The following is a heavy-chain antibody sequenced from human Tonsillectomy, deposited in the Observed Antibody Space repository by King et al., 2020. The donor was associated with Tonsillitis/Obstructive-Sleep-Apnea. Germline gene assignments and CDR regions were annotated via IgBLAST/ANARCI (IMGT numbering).Heavy chain of an antibody. CDR2: ISYDGSNT. D-gene: IGHD2-21*01. CDR1: GFTFSSYG. CDR3: AIGSIYGFGDVDFDY. J-gene: IGHJ4*02. Sequence: VQLVESGGGVVQPGRSLRLSCAASGFTFSSYGMHWVRQAPGKGLEWVAVISYDGSNTYYADSVKGRFTISRDNSKNTLYLQMNSLRAEDTAVYYCAIGSIYGFGDVDFDYWGQGTLVTVSS. V-gene: IGHV3-30*03.